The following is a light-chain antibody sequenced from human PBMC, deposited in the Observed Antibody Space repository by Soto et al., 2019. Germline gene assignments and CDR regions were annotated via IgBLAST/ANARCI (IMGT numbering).Light chain of an antibody. CDR1: QSVSRY. CDR2: EAS. CDR3: QQRSNWPIT. V-gene: IGKV3-11*01. J-gene: IGKJ5*01. Sequence: ERVLTQSPATLSLSPGERATLSCRASQSVSRYLAWYQQKPGQAPRLLIYEASNRATGIPARFSGSGSGTDFTLTISSLEPEDFAVYYCQQRSNWPITFGQGTRLEIK.